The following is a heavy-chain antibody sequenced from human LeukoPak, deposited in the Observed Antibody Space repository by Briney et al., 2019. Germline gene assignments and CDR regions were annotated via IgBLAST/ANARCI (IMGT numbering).Heavy chain of an antibody. J-gene: IGHJ4*02. CDR3: ARARCCSSTSCYGDFDY. CDR2: ISSSSTYI. D-gene: IGHD2-2*01. V-gene: IGHV3-21*01. CDR1: GFTFSSYS. Sequence: GGSLRLSCAASGFTFSSYSMNWVRQAPGKGLEWVSSISSSSTYIYYADSMKGRFTISRDNAKNSLYLQMNSLRAEDTAVYYCARARCCSSTSCYGDFDYWGQGTLVTVSS.